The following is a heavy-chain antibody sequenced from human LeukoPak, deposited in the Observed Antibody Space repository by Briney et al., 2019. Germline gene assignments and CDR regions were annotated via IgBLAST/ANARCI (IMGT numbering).Heavy chain of an antibody. CDR1: RFTFTSYW. V-gene: IGHV3-7*01. CDR3: ARAYEYSSGWFRNDY. D-gene: IGHD6-19*01. CDR2: INRDGSEI. Sequence: GGSLRLSCTASRFTFTSYWMTWVRQAPGRGLEWVANINRDGSEIYYLDSVKGRFTISRGNAKNSLYLQMNGLRGENTAVYYCARAYEYSSGWFRNDYWGQGTLVTVSS. J-gene: IGHJ4*02.